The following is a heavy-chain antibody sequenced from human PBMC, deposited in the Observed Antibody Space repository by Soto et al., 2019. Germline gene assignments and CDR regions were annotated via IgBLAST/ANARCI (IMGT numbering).Heavy chain of an antibody. Sequence: PGGSLRLSCAASGFSFSSYSMNWVRQAPGKGPEWLSYISGTGSIYYADSVKGRFTISRDNAKQSLYLQMNSLRDEDTAVYYCARDRYGSGSLFDSWGQGTLVTVSS. J-gene: IGHJ4*02. V-gene: IGHV3-48*02. CDR3: ARDRYGSGSLFDS. CDR2: ISGTGSI. CDR1: GFSFSSYS. D-gene: IGHD3-10*01.